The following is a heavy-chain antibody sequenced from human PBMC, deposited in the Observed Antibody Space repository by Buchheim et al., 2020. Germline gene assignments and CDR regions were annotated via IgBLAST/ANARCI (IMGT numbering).Heavy chain of an antibody. Sequence: QVQLVQSGAEVKKPGASVKVSCKASGYTFTGYYMHWVRQAPGQGLEWMGRINPNSGGTNYAQKFQGRVTMTRDTSISTAYMELSRLGSDDTAVYYCARNRRYNCSGGSCYPNDAFDIWGQGT. CDR2: INPNSGGT. CDR1: GYTFTGYY. J-gene: IGHJ3*02. V-gene: IGHV1-2*06. D-gene: IGHD2-15*01. CDR3: ARNRRYNCSGGSCYPNDAFDI.